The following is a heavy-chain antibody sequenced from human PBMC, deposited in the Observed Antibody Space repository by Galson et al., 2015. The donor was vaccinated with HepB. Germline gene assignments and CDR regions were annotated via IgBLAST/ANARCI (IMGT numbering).Heavy chain of an antibody. CDR2: IIAIFGTA. Sequence: SVKVSCKASGYTFSRYAITWVRQAPGQGLEWMGGIIAIFGTANYAQKFQGRVTMTADTSTSTAYMELSSLRSEDTAVYYCARGTVPYSSSNGMDVWGQGTTVTVSS. J-gene: IGHJ6*02. CDR3: ARGTVPYSSSNGMDV. V-gene: IGHV1-69*06. D-gene: IGHD6-6*01. CDR1: GYTFSRYA.